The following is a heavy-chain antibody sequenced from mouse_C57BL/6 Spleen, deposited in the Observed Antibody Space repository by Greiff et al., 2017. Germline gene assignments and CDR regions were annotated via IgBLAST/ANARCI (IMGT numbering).Heavy chain of an antibody. CDR3: ARSRDDYDEGAWFAY. V-gene: IGHV1-82*01. CDR2: IYPGDGDT. CDR1: GYAFSSSW. J-gene: IGHJ3*01. Sequence: QVQLQQSGPELVKPGASVKISCKASGYAFSSSWMNWVKQRPGKGLEWIGRIYPGDGDTNYNEKFKGKATLTADKSSSTAYMQLSSLTSEDSAVYFCARSRDDYDEGAWFAYWGQGTLVTVSA. D-gene: IGHD2-4*01.